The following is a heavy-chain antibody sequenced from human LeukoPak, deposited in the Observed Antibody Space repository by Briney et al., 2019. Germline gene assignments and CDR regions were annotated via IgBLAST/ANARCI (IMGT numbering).Heavy chain of an antibody. D-gene: IGHD3-3*01. V-gene: IGHV3-11*01. CDR3: ARGYYDFWSGPSDAFDI. CDR2: ISSSGSTI. Sequence: GGSLRLSCAASGFTFSDYYMSWIRQAPGKGLEWASYISSSGSTIYYADSVKGRFTISRDNAKNSQYLQMNSLRAEDTAVYYCARGYYDFWSGPSDAFDIWGQGTMVTVSS. CDR1: GFTFSDYY. J-gene: IGHJ3*02.